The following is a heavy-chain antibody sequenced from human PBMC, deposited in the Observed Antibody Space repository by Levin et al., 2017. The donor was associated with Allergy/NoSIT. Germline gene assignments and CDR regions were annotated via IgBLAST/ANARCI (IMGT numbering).Heavy chain of an antibody. CDR2: INHSGST. J-gene: IGHJ6*02. CDR3: ARGVVGSSWTDYYYYYGMDV. D-gene: IGHD6-13*01. CDR1: GGSFSGYY. V-gene: IGHV4-34*01. Sequence: SQTLSLTCAVYGGSFSGYYWSWIRQPPGKGLEWIGEINHSGSTNYNPSLKSRVTISVDTSKNQFSLKLSSVTVADTAVYYCARGVVGSSWTDYYYYYGMDVWGQGTTVTVSS.